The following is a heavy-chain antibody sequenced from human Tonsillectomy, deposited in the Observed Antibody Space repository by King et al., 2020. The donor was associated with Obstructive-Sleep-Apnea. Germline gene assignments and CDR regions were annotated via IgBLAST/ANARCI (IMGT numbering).Heavy chain of an antibody. Sequence: QLQESGPGLVKPSGTLSLTCAVSGGSISSSNWWNWVRQPPGKGLEWIGEIWHSGSTNYNPSPKSRVTISVDKSQNQFSQFSLKLSSVTAADTAVYYCATRTHLWPYYFDYWGQGTLVTVSS. CDR2: IWHSGST. V-gene: IGHV4-4*02. D-gene: IGHD5-18*01. CDR1: GGSISSSNW. CDR3: ATRTHLWPYYFDY. J-gene: IGHJ4*02.